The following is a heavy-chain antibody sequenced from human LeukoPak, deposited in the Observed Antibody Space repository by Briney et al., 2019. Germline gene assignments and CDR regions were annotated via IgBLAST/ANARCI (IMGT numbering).Heavy chain of an antibody. J-gene: IGHJ6*02. D-gene: IGHD6-6*01. V-gene: IGHV4-59*08. CDR2: IYYTGST. CDR3: ARRGAARRYDGLDV. CDR1: GGFISSYY. Sequence: SETLSLTCTVSGGFISSYYWSWIRQPPGRGLEWIGHIYYTGSTNYNPSLESRVTISVDKSKNQFYLKLSSVTAADTAVCYCARRGAARRYDGLDVWGQGTTVTVSS.